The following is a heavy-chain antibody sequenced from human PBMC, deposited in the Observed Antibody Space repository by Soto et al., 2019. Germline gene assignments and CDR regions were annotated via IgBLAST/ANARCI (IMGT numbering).Heavy chain of an antibody. Sequence: SVKVSCKGSGYTFTSYGSHWRREAPEQRLEWMGWINAANGDTKYSPKFQGRVTITRDTSASTAYMELSSLRSEDTAVYYCVRRHVSATGIDWFDPWGQGTLVTVSS. CDR1: GYTFTSYG. CDR3: VRRHVSATGIDWFDP. D-gene: IGHD6-13*01. J-gene: IGHJ5*02. V-gene: IGHV1-3*01. CDR2: INAANGDT.